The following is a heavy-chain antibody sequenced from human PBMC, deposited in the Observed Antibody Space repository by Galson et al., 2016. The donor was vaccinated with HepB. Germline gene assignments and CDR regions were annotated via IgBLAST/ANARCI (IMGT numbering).Heavy chain of an antibody. D-gene: IGHD6-19*01. Sequence: SVKVSCKASGYTFTSYYMHWVRQAPGQGLEWMGILNPSGGSTTYAQKFQGRVTMTRDTSTSTVYMELSSLRSEDTAVYYCARGSSGHCEIDYWGQGTLVTVSS. CDR1: GYTFTSYY. J-gene: IGHJ4*02. V-gene: IGHV1-46*01. CDR3: ARGSSGHCEIDY. CDR2: LNPSGGST.